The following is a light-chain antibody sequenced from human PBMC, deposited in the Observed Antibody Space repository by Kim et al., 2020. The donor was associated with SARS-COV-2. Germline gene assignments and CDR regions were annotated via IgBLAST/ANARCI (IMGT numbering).Light chain of an antibody. J-gene: IGKJ1*01. CDR1: QNINDY. Sequence: SSSGGDRITITCRASQNINDYLNCDQQRPGKAPKVVIYGASNLRSGVPSRFSGSGSGTTFTLTINSLQPEDFAFYYCQQSDTTPWTFGQGTKLEI. CDR2: GAS. CDR3: QQSDTTPWT. V-gene: IGKV1-39*01.